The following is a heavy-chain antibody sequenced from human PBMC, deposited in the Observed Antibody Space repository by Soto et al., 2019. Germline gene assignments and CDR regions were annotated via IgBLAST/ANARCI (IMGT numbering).Heavy chain of an antibody. V-gene: IGHV4-31*03. J-gene: IGHJ2*01. CDR1: GGSISSGGYY. CDR2: IYYSGST. CDR3: ARVPPVQWGRELLFAGWYFDL. Sequence: QVQLQESGPGLVKPSQTLSLTCTVSGGSISSGGYYWSWIRQHPGKGLEWIGYIYYSGSTYYNPSLKSRVTISVDTSKNQFSLKLSSVTAADTAVYYCARVPPVQWGRELLFAGWYFDLWGRGTLVTVSS. D-gene: IGHD1-26*01.